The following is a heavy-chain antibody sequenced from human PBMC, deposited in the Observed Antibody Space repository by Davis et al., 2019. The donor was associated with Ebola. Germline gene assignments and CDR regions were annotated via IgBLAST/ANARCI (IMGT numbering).Heavy chain of an antibody. V-gene: IGHV3-48*02. CDR3: VRGRDIVVVTATPCFGF. J-gene: IGHJ3*01. D-gene: IGHD2-21*02. CDR2: MSHSSNTI. CDR1: GFTFSTYA. Sequence: GESLKISCAVSGFTFSTYAMNWVRQAPGKGLEWVSYMSHSSNTIYYADSVKGRFTISRDNAKNSLFLQMNNLRDEDTAVYYCVRGRDIVVVTATPCFGFWGQGTMVTVSS.